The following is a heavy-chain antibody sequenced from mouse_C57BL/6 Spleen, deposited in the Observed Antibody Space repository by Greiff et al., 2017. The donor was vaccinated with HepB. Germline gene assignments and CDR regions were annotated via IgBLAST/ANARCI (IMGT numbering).Heavy chain of an antibody. V-gene: IGHV3-6*01. D-gene: IGHD1-1*01. Sequence: VQLQQSGPGLVKPSQSLSLTCSVTGYSITSGYYWNWIRQFPGNKLEWMGYISYDGSNNYNPSLKNRISITRDTSKNQFFLKLNSLTTEDTATYYCARAGSSLDYWGQGTTLTVSS. CDR1: GYSITSGYY. J-gene: IGHJ2*01. CDR3: ARAGSSLDY. CDR2: ISYDGSN.